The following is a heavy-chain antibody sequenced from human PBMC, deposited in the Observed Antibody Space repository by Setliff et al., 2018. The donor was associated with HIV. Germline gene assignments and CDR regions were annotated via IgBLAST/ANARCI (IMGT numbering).Heavy chain of an antibody. CDR2: IYISGTT. CDR1: GGSISTSY. J-gene: IGHJ3*02. D-gene: IGHD2-15*01. CDR3: AREHCSGGSCNGFDI. Sequence: PSETLSLTCTVSGGSISTSYWNWIRQPPGKGLEWIAYIYISGTTDYNPSLKSRVTISLDTSRNQFSLKLGSMTAADTAMYYCAREHCSGGSCNGFDIWGQGTMVTVSS. V-gene: IGHV4-4*09.